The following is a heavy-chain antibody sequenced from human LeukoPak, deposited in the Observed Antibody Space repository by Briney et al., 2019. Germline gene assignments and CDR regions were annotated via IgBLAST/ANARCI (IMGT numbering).Heavy chain of an antibody. J-gene: IGHJ4*02. Sequence: GGSLRLSCEASASRFTFSGYTMSWVRQAPGKGLEWVSSLSANGGSTYHADSVKGRFTISRDNSKNTLYLQMDNLRAEDTAIYYCAKDSGDDPDFFDYWGQGALVTVSS. CDR1: RFTFSGYT. D-gene: IGHD4-17*01. V-gene: IGHV3-23*01. CDR2: LSANGGST. CDR3: AKDSGDDPDFFDY.